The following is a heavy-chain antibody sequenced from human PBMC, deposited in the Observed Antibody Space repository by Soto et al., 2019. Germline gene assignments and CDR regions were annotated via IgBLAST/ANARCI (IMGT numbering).Heavy chain of an antibody. V-gene: IGHV1-69*01. CDR1: GGTFNNYA. D-gene: IGHD6-19*01. CDR2: IIPIFRTP. CDR3: ARDLYSSGWGGSPVDP. Sequence: QVQLVQSGAEVKKPGSSVKVSCKVSGGTFNNYAISWVRQAPGKGLEGMGGIIPIFRTPTYAQRFQGRVTIIADESTSTAYMELSSLRSDDTAMYYCARDLYSSGWGGSPVDPWGQGTLVTVSS. J-gene: IGHJ5*02.